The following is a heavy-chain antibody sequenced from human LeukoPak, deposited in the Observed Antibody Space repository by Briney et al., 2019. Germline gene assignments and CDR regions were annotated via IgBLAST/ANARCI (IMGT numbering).Heavy chain of an antibody. CDR2: ISYDGRKE. D-gene: IGHD3-3*01. CDR3: VKADINTIFGVIISPTLDY. J-gene: IGHJ4*02. Sequence: PGGSLRLSCAASGFTFSTYGLHWVRQAPRKGLQWVAFISYDGRKEFFADSVKGRFTISRDNSKNTLYLQMNSLRVEDTAVYYCVKADINTIFGVIISPTLDYWGQGTLVTVSS. CDR1: GFTFSTYG. V-gene: IGHV3-30*02.